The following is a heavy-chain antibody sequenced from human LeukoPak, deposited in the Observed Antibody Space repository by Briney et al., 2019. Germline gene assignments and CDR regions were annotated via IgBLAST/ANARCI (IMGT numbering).Heavy chain of an antibody. J-gene: IGHJ6*02. D-gene: IGHD3-3*01. CDR3: ARAGFGLGYYDFWSGYFRPRLNYGMDV. V-gene: IGHV1-8*01. Sequence: GASVKVSCKASGYTFTSYDINWVRQATGQGLEWMGWMNPNSGNTGYAQKFQGRVTMTRNTSISTAYMELSSLRSEDTAVYYCARAGFGLGYYDFWSGYFRPRLNYGMDVWGQGTTVTVSS. CDR2: MNPNSGNT. CDR1: GYTFTSYD.